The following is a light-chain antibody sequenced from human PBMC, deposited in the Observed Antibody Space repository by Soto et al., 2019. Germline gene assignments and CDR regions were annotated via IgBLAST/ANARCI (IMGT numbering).Light chain of an antibody. J-gene: IGLJ1*01. V-gene: IGLV2-14*01. Sequence: QSALTXPAAVSGSPGQSITISCTGTISDIGLYNYVSWYQQHPGKAPKLVIYEVSNRPSGVSDRFSGSKSDNTASLTISGLQAEDEANYYCSSFTTTSTLVFGAGTKVTVL. CDR3: SSFTTTSTLV. CDR2: EVS. CDR1: ISDIGLYNY.